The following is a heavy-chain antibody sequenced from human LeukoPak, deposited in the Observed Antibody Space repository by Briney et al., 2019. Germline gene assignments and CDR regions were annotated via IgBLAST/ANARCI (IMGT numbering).Heavy chain of an antibody. CDR3: ARDRAYSAFDY. CDR2: INPDGSEK. CDR1: GFTFRTSW. V-gene: IGHV3-7*03. D-gene: IGHD1-26*01. Sequence: GGSLRLSCAVSGFTFRTSWMTWVRQAPGRGLERVAIINPDGSEKYYLESLKGRITISRDDAENSVHLQMNSLKAEDTAIYYCARDRAYSAFDYWGQGTLVTVSS. J-gene: IGHJ4*02.